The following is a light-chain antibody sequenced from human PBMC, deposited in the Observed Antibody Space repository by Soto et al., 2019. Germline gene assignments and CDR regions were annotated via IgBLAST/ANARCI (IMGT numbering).Light chain of an antibody. CDR1: SGHKNYA. Sequence: QPVLTQSPSASASLGASVKLTCTLSSGHKNYAIAWHQQQPEKGPRYFMKLNSDGSHSKGDGIPDRFSGSSFGTERYLTISSLQSEYEADYYRHTWGTGIVVFGGVTQLTVL. J-gene: IGLJ2*01. CDR2: LNSDGSH. V-gene: IGLV4-69*01. CDR3: HTWGTGIVV.